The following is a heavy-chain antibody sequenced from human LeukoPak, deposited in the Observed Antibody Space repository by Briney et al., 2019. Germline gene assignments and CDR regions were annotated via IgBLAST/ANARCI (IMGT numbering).Heavy chain of an antibody. CDR3: ARGRYRYCSSTSCLNWFDP. Sequence: SEILSLTCAVYGRPFSDYYWSWIRQPPGKGLQCIGEINHSGSTNYNPSLKRRVTISVDTTTNQFSLKLSSVTAADTAVYYCARGRYRYCSSTSCLNWFDPWGQGTLVTVSS. CDR2: INHSGST. CDR1: GRPFSDYY. J-gene: IGHJ5*02. D-gene: IGHD2-2*01. V-gene: IGHV4-34*01.